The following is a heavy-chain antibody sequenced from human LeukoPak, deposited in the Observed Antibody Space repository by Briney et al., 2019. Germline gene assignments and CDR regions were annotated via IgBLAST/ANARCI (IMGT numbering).Heavy chain of an antibody. Sequence: SETLSLTCTVSGGSISSYYWSWIRHPPGKGLEWIGYIYYSGSTNYNPSLKSRVTISVDTSKNQFSLKLSSVTAADTAVYYCAVVQWGRWLGAAFDGWGQRTIVAAS. CDR3: AVVQWGRWLGAAFDG. CDR2: IYYSGST. J-gene: IGHJ3*01. CDR1: GGSISSYY. D-gene: IGHD3-16*01. V-gene: IGHV4-59*01.